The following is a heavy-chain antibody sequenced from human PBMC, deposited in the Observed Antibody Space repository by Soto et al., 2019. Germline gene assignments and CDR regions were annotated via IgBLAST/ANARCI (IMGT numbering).Heavy chain of an antibody. V-gene: IGHV1-18*01. CDR2: INTHNGNT. CDR1: GYTFTTYG. D-gene: IGHD3-10*01. Sequence: ASVKVSCKASGYTFTTYGISWVRQAPGQGLEWLGWINTHNGNTNYAQNLQGRVIMTADTFTSTAYMELRSLRSDDTAIYYCTRDGSAPYYYYGMDAWGQGTTVTVS. CDR3: TRDGSAPYYYYGMDA. J-gene: IGHJ6*02.